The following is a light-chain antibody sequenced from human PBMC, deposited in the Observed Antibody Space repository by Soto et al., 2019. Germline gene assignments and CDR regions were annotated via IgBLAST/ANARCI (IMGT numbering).Light chain of an antibody. CDR2: KAS. Sequence: DIQMTQSPSTLSASVGDRVTITCRASQTISSWLAWYQQKPGKAPKLLIYKASTLKSGVPSRFSGSGSGTEFTLTISSLQPEDFATYYCLQDYNYPRTFGQGTKGDIK. V-gene: IGKV1-5*03. CDR3: LQDYNYPRT. CDR1: QTISSW. J-gene: IGKJ1*01.